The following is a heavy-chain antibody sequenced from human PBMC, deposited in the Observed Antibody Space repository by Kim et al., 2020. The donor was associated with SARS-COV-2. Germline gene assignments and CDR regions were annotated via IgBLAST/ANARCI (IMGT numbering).Heavy chain of an antibody. J-gene: IGHJ5*02. CDR1: GFTFGSYW. CDR3: AKDRGRGDDP. CDR2: INQDGSEK. V-gene: IGHV3-7*01. D-gene: IGHD5-12*01. Sequence: GGSLRLSCAASGFTFGSYWMNWVRQAPGKGLEWVASINQDGSEKYHVDSVKGRFTISRDNAKSSLYLHMNSLRADDTAVYYCAKDRGRGDDPWGQGVLVTVSS.